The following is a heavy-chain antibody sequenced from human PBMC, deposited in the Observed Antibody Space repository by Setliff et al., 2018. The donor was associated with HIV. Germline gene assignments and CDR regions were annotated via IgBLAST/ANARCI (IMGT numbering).Heavy chain of an antibody. Sequence: TLSLTCTVSGGSIWNYYWSWIRQPPGKGLEWIGTIYYSGSTYYNPSLKSRVTISTDTSKNQFSLKVRSVTAADTAVYYCARQKTVTTYFDYWGQGTLVTSPQ. J-gene: IGHJ4*02. CDR1: GGSIWNYY. CDR3: ARQKTVTTYFDY. D-gene: IGHD4-17*01. CDR2: IYYSGST. V-gene: IGHV4-39*01.